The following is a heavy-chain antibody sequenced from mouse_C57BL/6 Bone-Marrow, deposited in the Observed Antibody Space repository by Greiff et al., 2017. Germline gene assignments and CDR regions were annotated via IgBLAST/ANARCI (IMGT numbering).Heavy chain of an antibody. CDR3: AKCAIVAPSDAMDY. D-gene: IGHD1-1*01. Sequence: VQLQQSGPELVKPGASVKISCKASGYSFTGYYMHWVKQSHGNILAWIGYIYPYNGVTSYNQKFKGKATLTVDKSSSTAYIELRSLTSVDSAVYYCAKCAIVAPSDAMDYWGQGTSVTVSS. CDR2: IYPYNGVT. J-gene: IGHJ4*01. V-gene: IGHV1-31*01. CDR1: GYSFTGYY.